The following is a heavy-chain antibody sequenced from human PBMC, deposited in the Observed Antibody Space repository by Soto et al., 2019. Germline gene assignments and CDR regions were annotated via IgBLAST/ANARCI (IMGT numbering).Heavy chain of an antibody. Sequence: PSETLSLTCTVSGGSISSGGYYWSWIRQHPGKGLEWIGYIYYSGSTYYNPSLKSRVTISVDTSKNQFSLKLSSVTAADTAVYYCARVLMYWGNYYFDYWGQGTLGTVS. D-gene: IGHD2-8*02. CDR2: IYYSGST. CDR1: GGSISSGGYY. V-gene: IGHV4-31*03. CDR3: ARVLMYWGNYYFDY. J-gene: IGHJ4*02.